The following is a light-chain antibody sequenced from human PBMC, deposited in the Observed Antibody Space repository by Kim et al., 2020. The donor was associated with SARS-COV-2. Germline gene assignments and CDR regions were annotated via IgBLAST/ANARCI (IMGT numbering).Light chain of an antibody. CDR2: GTP. CDR1: PGVGSGC. CDR3: HQYGGSPCT. V-gene: IGKV3-20*01. Sequence: GETATLPSRASPGVGSGCAARCHQKPRPALRLLISGTPSTATDIPDRFSGSGSGTDYTLTIRGVESQEFAVYYCHQYGGSPCTFGEGTKMDIK. J-gene: IGKJ4*02.